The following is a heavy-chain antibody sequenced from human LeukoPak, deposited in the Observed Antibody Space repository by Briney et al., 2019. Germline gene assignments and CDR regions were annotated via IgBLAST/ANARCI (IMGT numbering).Heavy chain of an antibody. CDR2: INHSGST. Sequence: SETLSLTCAVYGGSFSGYYWSWIRQPPGKGLERIGEINHSGSTNYNPSLKSRVTISVDTSKDQFSLKLSSVTVADTAVYYCAGGLLWFGPPYYYGMDVWGQGTTVTVSS. CDR3: AGGLLWFGPPYYYGMDV. J-gene: IGHJ6*02. CDR1: GGSFSGYY. V-gene: IGHV4-34*01. D-gene: IGHD3-10*01.